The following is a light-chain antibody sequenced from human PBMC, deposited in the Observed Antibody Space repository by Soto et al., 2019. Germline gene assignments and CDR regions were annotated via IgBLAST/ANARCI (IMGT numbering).Light chain of an antibody. CDR1: QSISTW. V-gene: IGKV1-5*03. CDR2: KAS. Sequence: DIQMTQSPSTLSASVGDRVTITCRASQSISTWLAWYQQKPGKAPKLLIYKASSLESGVPSRFSGSGSGTEFTLIISSPQPDDFATYYCQQYINRWTFGQGTKV. J-gene: IGKJ1*01. CDR3: QQYINRWT.